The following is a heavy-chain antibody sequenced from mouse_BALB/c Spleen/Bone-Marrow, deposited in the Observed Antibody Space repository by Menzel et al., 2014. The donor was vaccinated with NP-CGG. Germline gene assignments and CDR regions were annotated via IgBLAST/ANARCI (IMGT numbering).Heavy chain of an antibody. V-gene: IGHV2-9*02. J-gene: IGHJ1*01. D-gene: IGHD2-1*01. CDR2: IGTGGGT. CDR3: ARDWAYGNWYFDV. CDR1: GFSLKNYG. Sequence: VQGVESGPGLVAPSQSLSITCTVSGFSLKNYGVHWVRQSPGKGLEWLGVIGTGGGTNYNSALMSRLSISIDNSKSQVFLKMNSLQTDDTAMYYCARDWAYGNWYFDVWGAGTPVTVSS.